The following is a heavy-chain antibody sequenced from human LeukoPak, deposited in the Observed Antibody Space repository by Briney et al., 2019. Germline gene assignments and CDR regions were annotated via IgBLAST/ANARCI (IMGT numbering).Heavy chain of an antibody. J-gene: IGHJ4*02. V-gene: IGHV4-61*02. CDR1: GGSINSGSYY. CDR3: TRDSSGYDWFYDY. CDR2: ISTSGSS. D-gene: IGHD5-12*01. Sequence: SETLSLTCTVSGGSINSGSYYWSWIRQPAGKGLEWIGRISTSGSSNYNPSLKSRVTMSVDTSKNQFSLMLSSVTAADTAVYYCTRDSSGYDWFYDYWGQGTLVTVSS.